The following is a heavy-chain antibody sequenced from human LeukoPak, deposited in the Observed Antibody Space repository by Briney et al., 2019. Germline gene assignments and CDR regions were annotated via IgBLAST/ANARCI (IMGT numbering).Heavy chain of an antibody. D-gene: IGHD3-3*01. J-gene: IGHJ4*02. CDR2: IYHSGST. CDR3: ARVWSGYSTYYFDY. CDR1: GGSINSGGYY. V-gene: IGHV4-31*03. Sequence: SETLSLTCTVSGGSINSGGYYWSWSRQHPGRGLEWIGYIYHSGSTYYNPSLKSRVTISVDRSKNQFSLKLSSVTAADTAVYYCARVWSGYSTYYFDYWGQGTLVTVSS.